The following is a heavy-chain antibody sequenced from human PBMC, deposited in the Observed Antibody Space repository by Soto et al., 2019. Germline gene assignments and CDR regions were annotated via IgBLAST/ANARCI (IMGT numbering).Heavy chain of an antibody. V-gene: IGHV3-30*18. J-gene: IGHJ4*02. Sequence: QVQLVESGGGVVQPGRSLRLSCAASGFTFSSYGMHWVRQAPGKGLEWVAVISYDGSNKYYADSVKGRFIISRDNSKNTLYLQMNSLRAEDTAVYYCAKEWLQLSEYFDYWGQGTLVTVSS. CDR1: GFTFSSYG. D-gene: IGHD5-12*01. CDR2: ISYDGSNK. CDR3: AKEWLQLSEYFDY.